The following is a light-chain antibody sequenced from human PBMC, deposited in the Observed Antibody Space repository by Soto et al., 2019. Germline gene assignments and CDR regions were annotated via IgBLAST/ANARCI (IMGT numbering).Light chain of an antibody. CDR2: GAS. V-gene: IGKV3-20*01. J-gene: IGKJ1*01. CDR3: QQYGSSGT. Sequence: DIVMTQSPATLSVSPGERATLSCRASQSVSSNLAWYQPKPGQAPRLLIYGASNRATGIPDRFSGSGSGTDFTLTISRLEPEDFAVYYCQQYGSSGTFGQGTKLDIK. CDR1: QSVSSN.